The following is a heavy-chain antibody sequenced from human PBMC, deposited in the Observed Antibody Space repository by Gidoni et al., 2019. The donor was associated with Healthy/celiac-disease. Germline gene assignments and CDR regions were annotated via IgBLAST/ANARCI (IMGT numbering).Heavy chain of an antibody. Sequence: EVQLVESGGGLVKPGGSLRLSCAASGFTFSSYSMNWVRQAPGKGLECVSSISSCSSYIYYSVSMKSRFTITRDNSKNSLYLQMNSLGAEDTAVYYCARDYSNYEGERYFDYWGQGTLVTVSS. D-gene: IGHD4-4*01. CDR1: GFTFSSYS. J-gene: IGHJ4*02. CDR2: ISSCSSYI. V-gene: IGHV3-21*01. CDR3: ARDYSNYEGERYFDY.